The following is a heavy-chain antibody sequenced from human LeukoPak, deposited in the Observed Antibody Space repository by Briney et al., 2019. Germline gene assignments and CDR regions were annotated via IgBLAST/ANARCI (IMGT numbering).Heavy chain of an antibody. D-gene: IGHD6-13*01. CDR2: IKSKTDGGTT. Sequence: GGSLRLSCAASGFTFSNAWMSWVRQAPGKGLEWVGRIKSKTDGGTTDYAAPVKGRFTISRDDSKNTLYLQMNSLKTEDTAVYYCARGEGSSTHFDYWGQGTLVTVSS. V-gene: IGHV3-15*01. CDR1: GFTFSNAW. J-gene: IGHJ4*02. CDR3: ARGEGSSTHFDY.